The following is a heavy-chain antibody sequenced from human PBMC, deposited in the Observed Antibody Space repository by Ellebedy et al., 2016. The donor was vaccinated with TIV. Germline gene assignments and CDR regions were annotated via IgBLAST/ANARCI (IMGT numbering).Heavy chain of an antibody. D-gene: IGHD1-26*01. Sequence: GESLKISCAASGFTFSDYYMSWIRQAPGKGLEWVSYISSSGSTIYYADSVKGRFTISRDNAKNSLYLQMNSLRAEDTAVYYCARPARTMGATLYFDLWGRGTLVTVSS. V-gene: IGHV3-11*01. CDR2: ISSSGSTI. CDR1: GFTFSDYY. CDR3: ARPARTMGATLYFDL. J-gene: IGHJ2*01.